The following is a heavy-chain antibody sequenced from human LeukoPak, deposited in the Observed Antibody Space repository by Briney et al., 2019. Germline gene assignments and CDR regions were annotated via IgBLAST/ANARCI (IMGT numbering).Heavy chain of an antibody. Sequence: SETLSLTCAVYGGSFSGYYWSWIRQPPGKGLEWIGYIYYSGSTNYNPSLKSRVTISVDTSKNQFSLKLSSVTAADTAAYYCARGAPPGFWSGYYGSGGWFDPWGQGTLVTVSS. CDR2: IYYSGST. D-gene: IGHD3-3*01. CDR1: GGSFSGYY. CDR3: ARGAPPGFWSGYYGSGGWFDP. V-gene: IGHV4-59*01. J-gene: IGHJ5*02.